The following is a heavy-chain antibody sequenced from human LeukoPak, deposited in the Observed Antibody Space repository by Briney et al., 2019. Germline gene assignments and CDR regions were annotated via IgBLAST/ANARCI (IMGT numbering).Heavy chain of an antibody. CDR1: GFTFSSYS. Sequence: GGSLRHSCAASGFTFSSYSMNWVRQAPGKGLEWVSSISSSSSYIYYADSVKGRFTISRDNAKNSPYLQMNSLRAEDTAVYYCARRSAAGLDYWGQGTLVTVSS. CDR3: ARRSAAGLDY. D-gene: IGHD6-13*01. CDR2: ISSSSSYI. J-gene: IGHJ4*02. V-gene: IGHV3-21*01.